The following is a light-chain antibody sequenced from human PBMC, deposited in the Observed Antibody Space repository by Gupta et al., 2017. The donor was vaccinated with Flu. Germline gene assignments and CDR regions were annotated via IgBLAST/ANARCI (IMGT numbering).Light chain of an antibody. V-gene: IGKV4-1*01. CDR3: QQDYRTPPT. CDR2: WAF. Sequence: SVGERAAINCKSSQSVLYSSNNKTYLAWSQQKPGQPPKLLISWAFTRESGVPDRFSGSGSGTDFTLTISSLQAEDVAVYFCQQDYRTPPTFGGGTKVEIK. J-gene: IGKJ4*01. CDR1: QSVLYSSNNKTY.